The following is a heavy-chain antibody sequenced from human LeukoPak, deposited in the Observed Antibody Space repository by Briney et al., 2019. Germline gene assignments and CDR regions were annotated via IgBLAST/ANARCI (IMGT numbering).Heavy chain of an antibody. CDR3: ACIQETPPYNGSGLRDDYYYIDV. Sequence: ASVKVSCKASGYSFTDLYMHWVRQAPGQGLEWMGWINPNSGGTNYAQKFQGRVTMTRDTSISTAYMELSRLRSDDTAVYYCACIQETPPYNGSGLRDDYYYIDVWGKGTTVTVSS. CDR1: GYSFTDLY. J-gene: IGHJ6*03. D-gene: IGHD3-10*01. CDR2: INPNSGGT. V-gene: IGHV1-2*02.